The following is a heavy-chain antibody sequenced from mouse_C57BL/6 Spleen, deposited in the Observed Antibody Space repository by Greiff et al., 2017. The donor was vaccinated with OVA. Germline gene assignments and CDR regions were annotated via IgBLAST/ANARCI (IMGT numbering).Heavy chain of an antibody. CDR3: AREGVTGTGYFDY. Sequence: EVMLVESGGGLVKPGGSLKLSCAASGFTFSSYAMSWVRQTPEKRLEWVATISDGGSYTYYPDNVKGRFTISRDNAKNNLYLQMSHLKSEDTAMYYCAREGVTGTGYFDYWGQGTTLTVSS. CDR2: ISDGGSYT. CDR1: GFTFSSYA. D-gene: IGHD4-1*01. J-gene: IGHJ2*01. V-gene: IGHV5-4*01.